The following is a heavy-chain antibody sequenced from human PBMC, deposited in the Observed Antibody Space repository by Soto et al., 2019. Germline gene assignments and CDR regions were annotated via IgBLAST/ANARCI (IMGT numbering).Heavy chain of an antibody. Sequence: PGGSLRLSCAASGFTFSSYAMHWVRQAPGKGLEWVAVISYDGSNKYYADSVKGRFTISRDNSKNTLYLQMNSLRAEDTAVYYCARDSGDSDGYEGGFDYWGQGTLVTVSS. CDR1: GFTFSSYA. J-gene: IGHJ4*02. CDR3: ARDSGDSDGYEGGFDY. D-gene: IGHD5-18*01. CDR2: ISYDGSNK. V-gene: IGHV3-30-3*01.